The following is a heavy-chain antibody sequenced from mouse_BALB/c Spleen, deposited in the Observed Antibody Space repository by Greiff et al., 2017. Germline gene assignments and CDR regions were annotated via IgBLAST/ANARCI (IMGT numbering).Heavy chain of an antibody. D-gene: IGHD1-1*02. V-gene: IGHV3-8*02. Sequence: EVKLQESGPSLVKPSQTLSLTCSVTGDSITSGYWNWIRKFPGNKLEYMGYISYSGSTYYNPSLKSRISITRDTSKNQYYLQLNSVTTEDTATYYCARLRWDRGYFDYWGQGTTLTVSS. CDR1: GDSITSGY. CDR3: ARLRWDRGYFDY. J-gene: IGHJ2*01. CDR2: ISYSGST.